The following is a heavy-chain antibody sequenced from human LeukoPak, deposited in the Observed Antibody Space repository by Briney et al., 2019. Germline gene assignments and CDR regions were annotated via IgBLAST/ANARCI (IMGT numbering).Heavy chain of an antibody. V-gene: IGHV1-18*01. CDR2: ISVYNGNT. CDR1: GYTFTSYG. D-gene: IGHD3-16*02. Sequence: ASVKVSCKASGYTFTSYGISWVRQAPGQGLEWMGWISVYNGNTNYAQKLQGRVTMTTDTSTSTAYMELRSLRSDDTAVYYCARDRKDDYVWGSYRSFTDYWGQGTLVTVSP. J-gene: IGHJ4*02. CDR3: ARDRKDDYVWGSYRSFTDY.